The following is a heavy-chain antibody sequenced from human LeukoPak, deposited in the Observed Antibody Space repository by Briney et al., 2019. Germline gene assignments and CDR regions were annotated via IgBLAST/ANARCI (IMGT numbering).Heavy chain of an antibody. CDR3: ARDLEMGYNRFDY. CDR1: GFTFSSYS. Sequence: PGGSLRLSCAASGFTFSSYSMNWVRQAPGKGLEWVSSISSSSSYIYYADSVKGRFTISRDNAKNSLCLQMNSLRAEDTAVYYCARDLEMGYNRFDYWGQGTLVTVSS. CDR2: ISSSSSYI. V-gene: IGHV3-21*01. D-gene: IGHD5-24*01. J-gene: IGHJ4*02.